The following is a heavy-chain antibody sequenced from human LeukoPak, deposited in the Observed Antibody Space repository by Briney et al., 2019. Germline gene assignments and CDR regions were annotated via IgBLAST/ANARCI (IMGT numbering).Heavy chain of an antibody. CDR2: INPNSGDA. Sequence: GASVKVSCKASGYSFTGYYIHWVRQAPGQGLEWMGWINPNSGDANYAQKFQGRVTMTADTSISTAYMELDSLTSDDTAVYYCARDVVMAGIDYWGQGTLVTVSS. V-gene: IGHV1-2*02. CDR1: GYSFTGYY. CDR3: ARDVVMAGIDY. D-gene: IGHD2-21*01. J-gene: IGHJ4*02.